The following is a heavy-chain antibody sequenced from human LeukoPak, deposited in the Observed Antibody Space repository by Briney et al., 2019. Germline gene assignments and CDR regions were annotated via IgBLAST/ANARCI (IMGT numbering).Heavy chain of an antibody. D-gene: IGHD5-18*01. CDR3: ARDGYTYGSFDY. V-gene: IGHV4-59*05. CDR1: GGSISSYH. Sequence: PSETLSLTCTVSGGSISSYHWSWIRQSAGKGLEWIGSIYYSGSTYSNPSLKSRVTISVDTSKSQFSLKLTSVTAADTAVYYCARDGYTYGSFDYWGQGTLVTVSS. J-gene: IGHJ4*02. CDR2: IYYSGST.